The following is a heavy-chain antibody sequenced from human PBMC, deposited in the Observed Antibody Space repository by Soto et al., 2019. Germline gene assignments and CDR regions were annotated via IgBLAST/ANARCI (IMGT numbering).Heavy chain of an antibody. D-gene: IGHD1-1*01. CDR2: MSHSGGT. CDR1: GGFVTSGSYY. V-gene: IGHV4-34*01. CDR3: ARVERGTATTVVDAFDI. Sequence: QVQLQQWGAGLLKPSETLSLTCAVYGGFVTSGSYYWSWIRQPPGKGLEWIGEMSHSGGTHFNPSLKRRVTRSVDTSKNQFPRKMGSVTAADTVLYFCARVERGTATTVVDAFDIWGPGTMVTVSS. J-gene: IGHJ3*02.